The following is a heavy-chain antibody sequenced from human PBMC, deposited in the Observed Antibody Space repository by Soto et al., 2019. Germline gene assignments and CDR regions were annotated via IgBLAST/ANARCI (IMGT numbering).Heavy chain of an antibody. D-gene: IGHD6-13*01. CDR2: IKQDGSEK. CDR1: GGSISSGGYY. J-gene: IGHJ4*02. CDR3: ARDRITGIAAAGTSPLDY. Sequence: PSETLSLTCTVSGGSISSGGYYWSWVRQAPGKGLEWVANIKQDGSEKYYVDSVKGRFTISRDNAKNSLYLQMNSLRAEDTAVYYCARDRITGIAAAGTSPLDYWGQGTLVTVSP. V-gene: IGHV3-7*05.